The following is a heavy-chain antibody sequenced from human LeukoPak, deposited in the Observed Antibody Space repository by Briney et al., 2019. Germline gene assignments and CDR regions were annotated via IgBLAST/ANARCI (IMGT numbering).Heavy chain of an antibody. CDR2: ISSSSSYI. D-gene: IGHD2-21*02. V-gene: IGHV3-21*01. CDR1: GFTFSSYS. Sequence: GGSLRLSCAASGFTFSSYSMNWVRQAPGKGLEWVSSISSSSSYIYYADSVKGRFTISRDNAKNSLYLQTNSLRAEDTAVYYCAREVLCGGDCFSFDYWGQGTLVTVSS. CDR3: AREVLCGGDCFSFDY. J-gene: IGHJ4*02.